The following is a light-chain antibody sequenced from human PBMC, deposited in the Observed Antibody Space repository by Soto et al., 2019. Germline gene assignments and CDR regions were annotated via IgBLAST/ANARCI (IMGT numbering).Light chain of an antibody. CDR2: DAS. CDR1: QSVTNY. CDR3: QQRLNWPPG. J-gene: IGKJ1*01. Sequence: EIFLTQSPDTLPLSPGERATLSCSASQSVTNYIAWYQQRPGQAPRLLIYDASNRATGVPARFSGSGSGTDFTLTISDLEPADFGLYYCQQRLNWPPGFGQGTKVDIK. V-gene: IGKV3-11*01.